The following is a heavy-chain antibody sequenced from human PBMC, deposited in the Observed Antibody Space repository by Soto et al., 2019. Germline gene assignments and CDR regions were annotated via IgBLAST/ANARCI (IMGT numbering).Heavy chain of an antibody. CDR3: ARDQAMAQFDY. Sequence: QVQLVQSGAEVKKPGASVKVSCKASGYTFTNYGISWVRQAPGQGLEWMGWINAYNGNTKYAQKLQGRVTITTDTPTSTAYMELRSLRPDDTAVYYCARDQAMAQFDYWGQGTLVTVSS. CDR1: GYTFTNYG. J-gene: IGHJ4*02. V-gene: IGHV1-18*01. CDR2: INAYNGNT. D-gene: IGHD5-18*01.